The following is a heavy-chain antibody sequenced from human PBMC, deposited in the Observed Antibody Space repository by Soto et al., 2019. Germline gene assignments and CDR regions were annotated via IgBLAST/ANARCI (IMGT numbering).Heavy chain of an antibody. V-gene: IGHV1-69*01. D-gene: IGHD6-13*01. CDR2: IIPIFGTA. Sequence: QVQLVQSGAEVKKPGHSVKVSCKASGGTFSSYAISWVRQAPGQGLEWMGGIIPIFGTANYAQKFQGRVTITADESTSTAYMELSSLRAEDTAVYYCARSRAAAGTVGDYYYGMDVWGQGTTVTVSS. CDR3: ARSRAAAGTVGDYYYGMDV. CDR1: GGTFSSYA. J-gene: IGHJ6*02.